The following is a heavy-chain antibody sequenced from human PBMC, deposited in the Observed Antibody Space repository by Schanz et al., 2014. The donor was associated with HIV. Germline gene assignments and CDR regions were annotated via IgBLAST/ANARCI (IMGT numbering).Heavy chain of an antibody. CDR2: IIPIFGAV. CDR3: AASMYNGSYGTHYYFDL. Sequence: QVQLVQSGAEVKKPGSSVKVSCRASGGTFSIYAINWVRQAPGQGLEWMGGIIPIFGAVNYAQKFQGRLTITADESTGTAYMDLTSLRYEDTALYYCAASMYNGSYGTHYYFDLWGRGTLVTVSS. V-gene: IGHV1-69*01. J-gene: IGHJ2*01. D-gene: IGHD1-26*01. CDR1: GGTFSIYA.